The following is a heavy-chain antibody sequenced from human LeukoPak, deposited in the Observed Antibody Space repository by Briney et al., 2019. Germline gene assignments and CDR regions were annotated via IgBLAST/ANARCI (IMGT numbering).Heavy chain of an antibody. CDR3: AKDRNYYGSGSYYHYYYYGMDV. D-gene: IGHD3-10*01. J-gene: IGHJ6*02. CDR2: ISYDGSNK. Sequence: GGSLRLSCAASGFTFSSYAMHWVRQAPGKGLEWVAVISYDGSNKYYADSVKGRFTISRGNSKNTLYLQMNSLRAEDTAVYYCAKDRNYYGSGSYYHYYYYGMDVWGQGTTVTVSS. CDR1: GFTFSSYA. V-gene: IGHV3-30-3*01.